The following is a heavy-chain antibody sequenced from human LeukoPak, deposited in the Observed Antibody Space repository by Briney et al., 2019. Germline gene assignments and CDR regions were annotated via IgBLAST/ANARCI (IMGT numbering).Heavy chain of an antibody. J-gene: IGHJ4*02. Sequence: ASVKVSCKASGYTFTDNAMHWVRQTPGQGLEWMGWINPNSGGAILAQQFQGRVSMTRDTSISTAYMDLSDLRSDDTAVYYCARGRNIEMTTMSGGSDYWGQGTLVTVSS. D-gene: IGHD5-24*01. CDR1: GYTFTDNA. CDR2: INPNSGGA. CDR3: ARGRNIEMTTMSGGSDY. V-gene: IGHV1-2*02.